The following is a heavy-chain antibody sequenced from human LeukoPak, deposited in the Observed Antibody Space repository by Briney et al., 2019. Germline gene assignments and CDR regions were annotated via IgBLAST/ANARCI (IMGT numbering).Heavy chain of an antibody. CDR2: INHSGST. V-gene: IGHV4-34*01. Sequence: PSETLSLTCAVYGGSFSDYYWSWIRQPPGKGLEWIGEINHSGSTDYNPSLKSRVTISVDTSKNQFSLKVSFVTAADTALYYCARRVAPATIDYWGQGSLVTVSS. D-gene: IGHD2-2*01. CDR3: ARRVAPATIDY. CDR1: GGSFSDYY. J-gene: IGHJ4*02.